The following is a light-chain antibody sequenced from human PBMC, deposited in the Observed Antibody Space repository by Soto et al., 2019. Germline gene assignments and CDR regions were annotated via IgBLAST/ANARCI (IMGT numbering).Light chain of an antibody. V-gene: IGKV1-39*01. CDR3: QQSYSTFT. CDR1: QSISSY. J-gene: IGKJ3*01. Sequence: DIPMTPYPSSLSASVGDRVTITCRASQSISSYLNWYQQKPGKAPKLLIYAASSLQSGVPSRFSGSGSGTDFTLTISSLQPEDFATYYCQQSYSTFTFGPGTKVDIK. CDR2: AAS.